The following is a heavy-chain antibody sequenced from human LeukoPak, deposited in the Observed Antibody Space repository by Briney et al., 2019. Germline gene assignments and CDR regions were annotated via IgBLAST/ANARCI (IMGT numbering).Heavy chain of an antibody. D-gene: IGHD6-19*01. CDR3: ARDHGAVAGIFDY. Sequence: GGSLRLSCTASGFTFGDYAMHWVRQAPGKGLEWVAVISYDGSNKYYADSVKGRFTISRDNSKNTLYLQMNSLRAEDTAVYYCARDHGAVAGIFDYWGQGTLVTVSS. J-gene: IGHJ4*02. CDR1: GFTFGDYA. CDR2: ISYDGSNK. V-gene: IGHV3-30-3*01.